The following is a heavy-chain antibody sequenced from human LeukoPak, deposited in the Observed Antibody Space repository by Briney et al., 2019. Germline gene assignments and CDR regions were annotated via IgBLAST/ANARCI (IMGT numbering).Heavy chain of an antibody. CDR2: IYYSGST. J-gene: IGHJ3*02. D-gene: IGHD5-12*01. V-gene: IGHV4-30-4*01. Sequence: PSQTLSLTCTVSGGSISSGDYYWSWIRQPPGKGLEWIGYIYYSGSTYYNPSLKSRVTISVDTSKNQFSLKLSSVTAADTAVYYCASTPDSPDDYHDAFDIWGQGTMVTVSS. CDR1: GGSISSGDYY. CDR3: ASTPDSPDDYHDAFDI.